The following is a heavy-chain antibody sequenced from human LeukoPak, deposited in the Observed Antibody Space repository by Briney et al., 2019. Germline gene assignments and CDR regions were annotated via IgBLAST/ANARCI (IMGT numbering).Heavy chain of an antibody. D-gene: IGHD3-10*01. J-gene: IGHJ3*02. V-gene: IGHV3-9*01. Sequence: GRSLRLSCAASGFTFDDYAMHWVRQAPGKGLEWVSGISWNSGSIGYADSVKGRLTISRDNAKNSLYLQMNSLRAEDTALYYCAKDFQEDSGAFDIWGQGTMVTVSS. CDR3: AKDFQEDSGAFDI. CDR2: ISWNSGSI. CDR1: GFTFDDYA.